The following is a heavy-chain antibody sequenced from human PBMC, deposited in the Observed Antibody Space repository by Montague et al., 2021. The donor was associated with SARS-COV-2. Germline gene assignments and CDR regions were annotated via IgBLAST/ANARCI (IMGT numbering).Heavy chain of an antibody. CDR3: ASMARAQVYYFDY. J-gene: IGHJ4*02. Sequence: SETLSLTCTVSGGSISSSSYYWGWIRQPPGKGLEWIGSIFYSGSTDYNPSLKSRVTISVDTSKSQFSLKLSSVTAADTAVYYCASMARAQVYYFDYWGQGTLVTVSS. V-gene: IGHV4-39*01. CDR1: GGSISSSSYY. CDR2: IFYSGST. D-gene: IGHD3-10*01.